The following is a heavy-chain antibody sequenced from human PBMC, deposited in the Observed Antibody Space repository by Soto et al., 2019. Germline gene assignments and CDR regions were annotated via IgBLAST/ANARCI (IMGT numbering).Heavy chain of an antibody. CDR3: AKFVVVPAAMRRYYYYYYGMDV. V-gene: IGHV3-23*01. CDR1: GFTFSSYA. J-gene: IGHJ6*02. Sequence: GGSLRLSCAASGFTFSSYAMSWVRQAPGKGLEWVSAISGSGGSTYYADSVKGRFTISRDNSKNTLYLQMNSLRAEDKAVYYCAKFVVVPAAMRRYYYYYYGMDVWGQGTTVTVSS. CDR2: ISGSGGST. D-gene: IGHD2-2*01.